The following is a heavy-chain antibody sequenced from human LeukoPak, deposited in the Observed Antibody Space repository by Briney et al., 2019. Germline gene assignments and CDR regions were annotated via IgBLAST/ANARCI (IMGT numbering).Heavy chain of an antibody. CDR3: AREGNGGKVVAFDI. Sequence: PSETLSLTCAVYGGSFSGYYWSWIRQPPGKGLEWIGEINHSGGTNYNPSLKSRVTISVDTSKNQFSLKLSSVTAADTAVYYCAREGNGGKVVAFDIWGQGTMVTVSS. CDR1: GGSFSGYY. CDR2: INHSGGT. J-gene: IGHJ3*02. V-gene: IGHV4-34*01. D-gene: IGHD4-23*01.